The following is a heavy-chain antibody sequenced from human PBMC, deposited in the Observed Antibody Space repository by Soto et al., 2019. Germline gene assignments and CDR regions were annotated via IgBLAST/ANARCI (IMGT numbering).Heavy chain of an antibody. V-gene: IGHV3-21*01. CDR1: GFTFSSYS. D-gene: IGHD3-9*01. J-gene: IGHJ6*02. CDR3: ARDEYDILTGSPCMDV. CDR2: ISSSSSYI. Sequence: EVQLVESGGGLVKPGGSLRLSCAASGFTFSSYSMNWVRQAPGKGLEWVSSISSSSSYIYYADSVKGRFTISRDNAKNSLYLQMNSLRSEDTAVNYCARDEYDILTGSPCMDVWGQGTTVTVSS.